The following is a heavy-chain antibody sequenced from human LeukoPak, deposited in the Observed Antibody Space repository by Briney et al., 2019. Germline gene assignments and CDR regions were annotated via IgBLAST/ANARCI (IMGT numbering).Heavy chain of an antibody. CDR2: ISSSSSYI. J-gene: IGHJ4*02. CDR1: GFTFSSYS. D-gene: IGHD6-19*01. Sequence: GGSLRLSCAASGFTFSSYSMNWVRQAPGKGLEWVSSISSSSSYIYYADSVKGRFTISRDNARNSLYLQMNSLRADDTALYYCAREGGSGWTFDYWGQGALVTVSS. V-gene: IGHV3-21*01. CDR3: AREGGSGWTFDY.